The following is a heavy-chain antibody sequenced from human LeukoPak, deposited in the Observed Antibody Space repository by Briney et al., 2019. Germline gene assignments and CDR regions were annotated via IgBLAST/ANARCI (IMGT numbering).Heavy chain of an antibody. J-gene: IGHJ4*02. Sequence: SETLSLTCSVSGAPLSTSPYYWGWIRQPPGKGLEWIGNIYYTGSTYYNVSLNSRVTISIDTSKNLFSLKLSSVTAADTAVYYCARGGVAGTRYWGQGTLVTVSS. CDR1: GAPLSTSPYY. V-gene: IGHV4-39*07. CDR3: ARGGVAGTRY. CDR2: IYYTGST. D-gene: IGHD6-19*01.